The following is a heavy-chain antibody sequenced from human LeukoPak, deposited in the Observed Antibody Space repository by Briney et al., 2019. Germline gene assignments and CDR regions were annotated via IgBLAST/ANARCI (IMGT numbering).Heavy chain of an antibody. Sequence: SETLSLTCTVSGGSISSYYWSWIRQPPGKGLEWIGYIYYSGSTNYNPSLKSRVTIPVDTSKNQFSLKLSSVTAADTAVYYCARRAYSSGWYGGFDYWGQGTLVTVSS. CDR3: ARRAYSSGWYGGFDY. CDR1: GGSISSYY. J-gene: IGHJ4*02. V-gene: IGHV4-59*08. D-gene: IGHD6-19*01. CDR2: IYYSGST.